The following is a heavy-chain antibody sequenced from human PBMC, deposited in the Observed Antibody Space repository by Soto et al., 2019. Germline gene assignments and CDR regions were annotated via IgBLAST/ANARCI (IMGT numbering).Heavy chain of an antibody. D-gene: IGHD2-2*03. CDR3: ARQEYIGYCSSTSCYAGVLYFDY. J-gene: IGHJ4*02. V-gene: IGHV4-39*01. Sequence: QLQLQESGPGLVKPSETLSLTCTVSGGSISSSSYYWGWIRQPPGKGLEWIGSIYYSGSTYYNPSLKSRVTISVDTSKNQFSLKLSSVTAADTAVYYCARQEYIGYCSSTSCYAGVLYFDYWGQGTLVTVSS. CDR2: IYYSGST. CDR1: GGSISSSSYY.